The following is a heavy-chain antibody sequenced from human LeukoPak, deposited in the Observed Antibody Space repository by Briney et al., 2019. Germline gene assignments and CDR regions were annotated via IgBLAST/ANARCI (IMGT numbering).Heavy chain of an antibody. CDR2: ISSSSSYI. J-gene: IGHJ3*02. Sequence: GGSLTLSCAASGFTFSSYSMNWVRQAPGKGLEWVSSISSSSSYIYYADSVKGRFTISRDNAKNSLYLQMNSLRAEDTAVYYCARDSPDCYDSSGLAFDIWGQGTMVTVSS. CDR3: ARDSPDCYDSSGLAFDI. D-gene: IGHD3-22*01. V-gene: IGHV3-21*01. CDR1: GFTFSSYS.